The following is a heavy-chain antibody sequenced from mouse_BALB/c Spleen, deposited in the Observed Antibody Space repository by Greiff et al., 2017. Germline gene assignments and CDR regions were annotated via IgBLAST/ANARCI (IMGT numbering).Heavy chain of an antibody. CDR1: GFNIKDTY. Sequence: EVQRVESGAELVKPGASVKLSCTASGFNIKDTYMHWVKQRPEQGLEWIGRIDPANGNTKYDPKFQGKATITADTSSNTAYLQLSSLTSEDTAVYYCARDDDYDPFDYWGQGTTLTVSS. J-gene: IGHJ2*01. D-gene: IGHD2-4*01. CDR3: ARDDDYDPFDY. V-gene: IGHV14-3*02. CDR2: IDPANGNT.